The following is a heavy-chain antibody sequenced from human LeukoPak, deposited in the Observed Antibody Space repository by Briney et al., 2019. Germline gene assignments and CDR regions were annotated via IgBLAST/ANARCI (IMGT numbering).Heavy chain of an antibody. Sequence: GGSLRLSCVASGFTFSDYAMNWVRQAPGKGLEWVSTFKTNYNQVYYAESVRGRFTISTDNSKNTAYLQMNSLRVEDTALYYCARSVPDYTRFDFWGQGALATVSS. CDR2: FKTNYNQV. V-gene: IGHV3-23*05. CDR1: GFTFSDYA. CDR3: ARSVPDYTRFDF. J-gene: IGHJ4*02. D-gene: IGHD4-11*01.